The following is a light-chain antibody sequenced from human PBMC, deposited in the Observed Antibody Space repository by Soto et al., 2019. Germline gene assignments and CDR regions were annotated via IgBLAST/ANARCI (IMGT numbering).Light chain of an antibody. V-gene: IGKV3-11*01. CDR3: QQRHMWPIT. Sequence: EIVLTQSPATLSLSPGERATLSCRASQSIDTSLAWYQQKPGQAPRLLIYGASSRATGIPARFSGSGSGTDFTLTISSLEPEDFAVYYCQQRHMWPITFGQGTRLEIK. J-gene: IGKJ5*01. CDR2: GAS. CDR1: QSIDTS.